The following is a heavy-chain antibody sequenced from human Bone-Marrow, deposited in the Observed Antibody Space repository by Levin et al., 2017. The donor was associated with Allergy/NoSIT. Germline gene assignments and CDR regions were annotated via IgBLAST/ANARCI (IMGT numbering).Heavy chain of an antibody. CDR2: IKSKTDGGTT. J-gene: IGHJ6*02. D-gene: IGHD1-26*01. CDR3: TTDYGSYRPRTEYYYYGMDV. CDR1: GFTFSNAW. V-gene: IGHV3-15*01. Sequence: GGSLRLSCAASGFTFSNAWMSWVRQAPGKGLEWVGRIKSKTDGGTTDYAAPVKGRFTISRDDSKNTLYLQMNSLKTEDTAVYYCTTDYGSYRPRTEYYYYGMDVWGQGTTVTVSS.